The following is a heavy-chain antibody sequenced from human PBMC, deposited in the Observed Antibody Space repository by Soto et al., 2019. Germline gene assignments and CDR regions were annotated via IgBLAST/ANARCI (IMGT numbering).Heavy chain of an antibody. Sequence: SGKVSCKASGCTFSSYAISWVRQAPGQGLEWMGGIVPIFGTANYAQKLQGRVTITADESTSTAYMELSCLRSEATAVYYCAGDLVSNRYSTSRAMTDCWGQGTQVTVSS. CDR1: GCTFSSYA. J-gene: IGHJ4*02. CDR2: IVPIFGTA. V-gene: IGHV1-69*13. CDR3: AGDLVSNRYSTSRAMTDC. D-gene: IGHD2-8*02.